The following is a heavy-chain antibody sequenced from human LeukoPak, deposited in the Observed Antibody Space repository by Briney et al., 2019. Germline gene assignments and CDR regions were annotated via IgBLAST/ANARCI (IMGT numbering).Heavy chain of an antibody. CDR3: ASDSSGYYWFDY. D-gene: IGHD3-22*01. CDR1: GGSISSRSYY. J-gene: IGHJ4*02. Sequence: SETLSLTCTVSGGSISSRSYYWGWIRQPPGKGLEWIGKISDSGNTYYSPSLRSRVTISIDMSKNQFSLKLSSVTATDTAVYYCASDSSGYYWFDYWGQGTLVTVSS. CDR2: ISDSGNT. V-gene: IGHV4-39*01.